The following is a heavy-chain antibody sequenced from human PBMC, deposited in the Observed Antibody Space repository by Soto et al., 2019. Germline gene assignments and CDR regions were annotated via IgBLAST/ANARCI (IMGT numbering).Heavy chain of an antibody. V-gene: IGHV1-46*01. J-gene: IGHJ6*02. CDR2: INPSGGST. CDR3: AIDGSGDISGYSSSWYVGQANYYYYGMDV. CDR1: GYTFTSYY. D-gene: IGHD6-13*01. Sequence: ASVKVSCKASGYTFTSYYMHWVRQAPGQGLEWMGIINPSGGSTSYAQKLQGRVTMTRDTSTSTVYMEQSSLKTKDTAVYYCAIDGSGDISGYSSSWYVGQANYYYYGMDVWGQGTTVTVSS.